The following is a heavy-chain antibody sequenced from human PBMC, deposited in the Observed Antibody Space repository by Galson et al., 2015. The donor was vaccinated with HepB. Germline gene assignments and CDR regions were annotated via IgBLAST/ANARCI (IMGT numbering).Heavy chain of an antibody. J-gene: IGHJ4*02. CDR1: GFTFSSYG. Sequence: SLRLSCAASGFTFSSYGMHWVRQAPGKGLEWVAVIWYDGSNKYYADSVKGRFTISRDNSKNTLYLQMNSLRAEDTAVYYCARAGRYSSGWYLLYCGQGTLVTVSS. CDR3: ARAGRYSSGWYLLY. CDR2: IWYDGSNK. D-gene: IGHD6-19*01. V-gene: IGHV3-33*08.